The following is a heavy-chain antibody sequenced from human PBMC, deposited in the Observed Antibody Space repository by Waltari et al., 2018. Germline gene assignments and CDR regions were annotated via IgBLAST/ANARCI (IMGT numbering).Heavy chain of an antibody. CDR2: ISHSGKT. J-gene: IGHJ5*02. D-gene: IGHD3-10*01. CDR1: SYSIRSGYF. CDR3: VRDVGGSGNSWFDA. Sequence: QVQLQESGPGLARPSETLSLTCVVSSYSIRSGYFWGWIRQPPGKGLEWIGSISHSGKTYYNPSLQSRLSLSVDTSKNQFALKVTSVTAADTAIYYCVRDVGGSGNSWFDAWGQGTLVTVSS. V-gene: IGHV4-38-2*02.